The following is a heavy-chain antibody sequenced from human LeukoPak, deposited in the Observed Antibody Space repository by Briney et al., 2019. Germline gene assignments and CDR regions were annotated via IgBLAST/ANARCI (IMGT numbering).Heavy chain of an antibody. CDR3: ARVPVASWIQLDS. J-gene: IGHJ4*02. CDR1: GFTFSNYA. Sequence: GGSLRLSCAASGFTFSNYATSWVRQAPGKGLEWVSIIYSGGSTYFADSVKGRFTISRDNSKNTLYLLMNSLRAEDTALYYCARVPVASWIQLDSWGQGTLVTVSS. D-gene: IGHD6-13*01. V-gene: IGHV3-53*01. CDR2: IYSGGST.